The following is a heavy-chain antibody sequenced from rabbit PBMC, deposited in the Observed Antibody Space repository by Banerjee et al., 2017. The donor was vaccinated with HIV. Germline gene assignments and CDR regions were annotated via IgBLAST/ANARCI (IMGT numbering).Heavy chain of an antibody. D-gene: IGHD2-1*01. Sequence: QSLEESGGGLVKPGASLTLTCTASGFDFSSSYYMCWVRQAPGKGLEWIGCIYTGSGHTYYASWAKGRFTISKTSSTTVTLQMTSLTAADTATYFCVRGGYDENYFNLWGQGTLVTVS. V-gene: IGHV1S40*01. CDR3: VRGGYDENYFNL. CDR1: GFDFSSSYY. CDR2: IYTGSGHT. J-gene: IGHJ4*01.